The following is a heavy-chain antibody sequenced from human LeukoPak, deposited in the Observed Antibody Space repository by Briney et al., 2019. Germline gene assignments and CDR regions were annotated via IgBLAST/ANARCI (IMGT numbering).Heavy chain of an antibody. V-gene: IGHV3-33*06. CDR1: GFTFISYG. J-gene: IGHJ4*02. CDR2: IWNDGHNK. D-gene: IGHD2-2*01. CDR3: AKGTSRLDY. Sequence: GESLRLSCAASGFTFISYGMHWVRQAPGKGLEWVAVIWNDGHNKYYADSVKGRFTISRDNSKNTLYLQMNSLRAEDTAVYYCAKGTSRLDYWGQGTLVTVSS.